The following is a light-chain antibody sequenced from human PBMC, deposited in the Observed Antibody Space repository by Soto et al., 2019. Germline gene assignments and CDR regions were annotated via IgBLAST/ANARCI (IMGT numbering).Light chain of an antibody. CDR2: GAS. CDR1: QVIRND. V-gene: IGKV1-6*01. CDR3: LHDHNYPWT. J-gene: IGKJ1*01. Sequence: ALQMTQSPSSLSASVGDRVTITCRASQVIRNDLGWYQQKPGKAPKLLIYGASNLQSGVPSRFSGSGSGTDCTLTITSLQPEDFATYYCLHDHNYPWTFGQGTKVDIK.